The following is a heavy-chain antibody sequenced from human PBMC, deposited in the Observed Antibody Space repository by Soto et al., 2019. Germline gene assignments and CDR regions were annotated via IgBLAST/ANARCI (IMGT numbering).Heavy chain of an antibody. V-gene: IGHV1-2*04. D-gene: IGHD2-2*02. CDR2: INPNSGGT. CDR1: GYTFTGYY. J-gene: IGHJ5*02. CDR3: ARRAYCSSTSCYKGGLFDP. Sequence: QVQLVQSGAEVKKPGASVKVSCKASGYTFTGYYMHWVRQAPGQGLEWMGWINPNSGGTNYAQKFQGWVTMTRDTSISTAYMELSRLRSDDTAVYYCARRAYCSSTSCYKGGLFDPWGQGTLVTVSS.